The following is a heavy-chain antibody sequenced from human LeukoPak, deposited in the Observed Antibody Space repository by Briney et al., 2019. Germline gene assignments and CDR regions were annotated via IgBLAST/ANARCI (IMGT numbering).Heavy chain of an antibody. D-gene: IGHD5-18*01. CDR3: AREVPRGYTYGYFDY. CDR2: ISSSSSYI. V-gene: IGHV3-21*01. CDR1: GFTFSSYA. Sequence: PGGSLRLSCAASGFTFSSYAMSWVRQAPGKGLEWVSSISSSSSYIYYADSVKGRFTIPRDNAKNSLSLQMNSLRAEDTAVYYCAREVPRGYTYGYFDYWGQGTLVTVSS. J-gene: IGHJ4*02.